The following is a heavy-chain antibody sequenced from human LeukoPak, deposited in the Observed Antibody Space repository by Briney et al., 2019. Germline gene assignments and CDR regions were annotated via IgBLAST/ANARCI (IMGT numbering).Heavy chain of an antibody. J-gene: IGHJ2*01. CDR2: ISYDGSNK. CDR1: GFTFSSYG. CDR3: ARVNSRDWSFDL. V-gene: IGHV3-30*03. Sequence: GGSLRLSCAASGFTFSSYGMHWVRQAPGKGLEWVAVISYDGSNKYYADSVKGRFTISRDNAKNSLYLQMTSLRAEDTAVYYCARVNSRDWSFDLWGRGTQVAVSS. D-gene: IGHD1-7*01.